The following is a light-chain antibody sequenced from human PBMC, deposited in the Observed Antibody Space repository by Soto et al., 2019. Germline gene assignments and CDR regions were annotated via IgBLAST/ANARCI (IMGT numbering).Light chain of an antibody. CDR1: QTVSSNY. CDR3: QQYNSYPIT. V-gene: IGKV3-20*01. J-gene: IGKJ5*01. CDR2: GAS. Sequence: EIILTESPDTLSLSPGERATLSCRASQTVSSNYLAWCQQRPGQAPRLLIYGASTRAAGIPDRFSGSGSGTDFTLTITRLEPEDFATYYCQQYNSYPITFGQGTLLEIK.